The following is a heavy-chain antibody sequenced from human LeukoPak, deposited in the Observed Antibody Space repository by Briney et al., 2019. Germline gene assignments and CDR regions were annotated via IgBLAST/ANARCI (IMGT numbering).Heavy chain of an antibody. V-gene: IGHV4-39*07. CDR2: IYYSGST. Sequence: PSETLSLTCTVSGGSISSSGYYWGWIRQPPGKGLEWIGCIYYSGSTYYNPSLKSRVTISVDTSKNQFSLKLSSVTAADTAVYYCARGWINPAARWGLTKIAAAGYYYYYYMDVWGKGTTVTISS. D-gene: IGHD6-13*01. J-gene: IGHJ6*03. CDR3: ARGWINPAARWGLTKIAAAGYYYYYYMDV. CDR1: GGSISSSGYY.